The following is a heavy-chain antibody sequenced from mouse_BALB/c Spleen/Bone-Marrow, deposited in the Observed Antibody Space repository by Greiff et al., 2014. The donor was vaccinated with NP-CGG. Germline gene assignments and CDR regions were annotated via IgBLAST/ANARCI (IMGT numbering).Heavy chain of an antibody. V-gene: IGHV14-3*02. CDR3: ASYYYGSYGFAY. CDR1: GFNIKDTY. Sequence: VQLQQSGAELVKPGASVKLPRTASGFNIKDTYMHWVKQRPEQGLEWIGRIDPANGNTKYDPKFQGKATITADTSSNTAYLQLSSLTSEDTAVYYCASYYYGSYGFAYWGQGTLVTVSA. CDR2: IDPANGNT. D-gene: IGHD1-1*01. J-gene: IGHJ3*01.